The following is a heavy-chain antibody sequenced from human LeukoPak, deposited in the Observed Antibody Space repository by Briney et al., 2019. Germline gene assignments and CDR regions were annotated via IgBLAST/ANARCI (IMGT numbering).Heavy chain of an antibody. V-gene: IGHV3-7*04. Sequence: GGSLRLSCAASGFTFSSYWMSWVRQAPGKGLEWVANIKQDGSEKYYVDSVKGRFTISRDNAKNSLFLQMNSLRAEDTAVYYCARVDKYYDFWSAYYIFDYWGQGTLVTVSS. CDR3: ARVDKYYDFWSAYYIFDY. D-gene: IGHD3-3*01. CDR1: GFTFSSYW. CDR2: IKQDGSEK. J-gene: IGHJ4*02.